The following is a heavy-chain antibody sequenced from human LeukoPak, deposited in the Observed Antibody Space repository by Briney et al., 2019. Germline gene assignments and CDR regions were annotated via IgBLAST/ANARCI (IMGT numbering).Heavy chain of an antibody. D-gene: IGHD3-22*01. Sequence: GGSLRLSCAVSGFTFSNYAMTWVRQAPGKGLEWVSVIYSGGSTYYADSVKGRFTISRDNSKNTLYLQMNSLRAEDTAVYYCARDPNRGYDSSLFDYWGQGTLVTVSS. J-gene: IGHJ4*02. CDR2: IYSGGST. CDR3: ARDPNRGYDSSLFDY. V-gene: IGHV3-66*01. CDR1: GFTFSNYA.